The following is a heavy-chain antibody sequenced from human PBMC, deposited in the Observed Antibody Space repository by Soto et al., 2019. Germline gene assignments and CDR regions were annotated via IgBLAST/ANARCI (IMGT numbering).Heavy chain of an antibody. Sequence: SSETLSLTCTVSGGSISSSSYYWGWIRQPPGKGLEWIGSIYYSGSTYYTPSPKSRVTISVDTSKNQFSLKLSSVTAADTAVYYCASTSGWYNWFDPWGQGTLVTVSS. CDR1: GGSISSSSYY. V-gene: IGHV4-39*01. CDR3: ASTSGWYNWFDP. CDR2: IYYSGST. D-gene: IGHD6-19*01. J-gene: IGHJ5*02.